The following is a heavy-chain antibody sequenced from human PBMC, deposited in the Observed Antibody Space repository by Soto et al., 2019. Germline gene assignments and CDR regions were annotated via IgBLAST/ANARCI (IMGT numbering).Heavy chain of an antibody. CDR1: GFTFSDYC. V-gene: IGHV3-11*01. Sequence: GGSLRLSCAASGFTFSDYCMSWIRQAQGKGLEWVSYISSSGSNIYYADSVKGRFTISRDNAKNSLYLQMNSLRAEDTAVYYCARDLVEMATITGFDYWGQGTLVTVSS. D-gene: IGHD5-12*01. CDR2: ISSSGSNI. CDR3: ARDLVEMATITGFDY. J-gene: IGHJ4*02.